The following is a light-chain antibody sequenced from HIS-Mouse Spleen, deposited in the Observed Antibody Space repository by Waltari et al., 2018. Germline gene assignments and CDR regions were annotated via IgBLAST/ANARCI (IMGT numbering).Light chain of an antibody. Sequence: QSVLTQPPSASGTPGQRVTISCSGSSSNIGSNTVNWYQQLPGTAPKPLIYRNNQRPSGAPDRFSGSKSGTSASLAISGLQSEDEADYYCAAWDDSLNGPVFGGGTKLTVL. CDR2: RNN. J-gene: IGLJ2*01. CDR3: AAWDDSLNGPV. V-gene: IGLV1-44*01. CDR1: SSNIGSNT.